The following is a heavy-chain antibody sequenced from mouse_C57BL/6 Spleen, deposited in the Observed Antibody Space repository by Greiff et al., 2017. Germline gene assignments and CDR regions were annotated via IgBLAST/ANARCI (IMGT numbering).Heavy chain of an antibody. J-gene: IGHJ2*01. Sequence: EVKLMESGGGLVKPGGSLKLSCAASGFTFSDYGMHWVRQAPEKGLEWVAYISSGSSTIYYADTVKGRFTISRDNAKNTLFLQMTSLRSEDTAMYYCARRALFITTVVHFDYWGQGTTLTVSS. V-gene: IGHV5-17*01. CDR3: ARRALFITTVVHFDY. CDR2: ISSGSSTI. D-gene: IGHD1-1*01. CDR1: GFTFSDYG.